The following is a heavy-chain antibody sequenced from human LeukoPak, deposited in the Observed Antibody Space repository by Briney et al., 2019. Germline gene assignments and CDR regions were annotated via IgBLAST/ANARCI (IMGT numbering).Heavy chain of an antibody. CDR1: GYTFTGYY. D-gene: IGHD5-24*01. CDR2: INPNSGGT. Sequence: ASVKVSCKASGYTFTGYYMHWVRQAPGQGLEWMGWINPNSGGTNYAQKFQGRVTMTRDTSISTAYMELSRLRSDDTAVYYCAREAKGRDGYNALAFDIWGQGTMVTVSS. V-gene: IGHV1-2*02. J-gene: IGHJ3*02. CDR3: AREAKGRDGYNALAFDI.